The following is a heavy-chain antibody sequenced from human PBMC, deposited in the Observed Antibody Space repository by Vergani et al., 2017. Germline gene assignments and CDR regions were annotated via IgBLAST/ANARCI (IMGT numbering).Heavy chain of an antibody. Sequence: QLQLQESGPGLVKPSETLSLTCTVSGGSISSSSYYWGWIRQPPGKGLEWIGSIYYSGSTYYNPSLKSRVTISVDTSKNQFSLKLSSVTAADTAVYYCARGARDHYDILTGYYGFAYYFDYWGQGTLVTVSS. D-gene: IGHD3-9*01. V-gene: IGHV4-39*01. CDR2: IYYSGST. J-gene: IGHJ4*02. CDR1: GGSISSSSYY. CDR3: ARGARDHYDILTGYYGFAYYFDY.